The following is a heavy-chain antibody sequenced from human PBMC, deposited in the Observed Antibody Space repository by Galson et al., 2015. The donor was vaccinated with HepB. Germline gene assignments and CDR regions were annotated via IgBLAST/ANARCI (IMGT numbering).Heavy chain of an antibody. CDR3: ASSYYDILTGRPSDY. CDR2: IYYSGST. D-gene: IGHD3-9*01. J-gene: IGHJ4*02. V-gene: IGHV4-59*06. CDR1: GDSISSYY. Sequence: SETLSLTCSVSGDSISSYYWSWIRQHPEKGLDWIGYIYYSGSTDYNPSLRSRVTISIDTSKNHFSLKLRSVTAADTAVYYCASSYYDILTGRPSDYWGQGTLVTVSS.